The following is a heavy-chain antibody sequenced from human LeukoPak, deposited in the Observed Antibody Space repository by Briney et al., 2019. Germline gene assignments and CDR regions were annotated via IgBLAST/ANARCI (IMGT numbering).Heavy chain of an antibody. D-gene: IGHD3-10*01. CDR2: IYYSGST. CDR1: GGSISSYY. Sequence: SETLSLTCTVSGGSISSYYWSWIRQPPGKGLEWIGYIYYSGSTYYNPSLKSRVTISVDTSKNQFSLKLSSVTAADTAVYYCARITMVRGVLDYWGQGTLVTVSS. V-gene: IGHV4-59*12. CDR3: ARITMVRGVLDY. J-gene: IGHJ4*02.